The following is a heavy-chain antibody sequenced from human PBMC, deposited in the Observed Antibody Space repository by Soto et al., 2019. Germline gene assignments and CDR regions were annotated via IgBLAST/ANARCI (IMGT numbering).Heavy chain of an antibody. CDR1: GFTFSGYA. D-gene: IGHD2-2*02. V-gene: IGHV3-23*01. CDR3: ANDTSVVPAAIVDY. Sequence: VGSLRLSCAASGFTFSGYAMSWVRQAPGKGLEWVSGISGSGGSTDYADSVKGRFTISRDNSKNTLYLQMNSLRVEDTAVYYCANDTSVVPAAIVDYWGQGTMVTVSS. J-gene: IGHJ4*02. CDR2: ISGSGGST.